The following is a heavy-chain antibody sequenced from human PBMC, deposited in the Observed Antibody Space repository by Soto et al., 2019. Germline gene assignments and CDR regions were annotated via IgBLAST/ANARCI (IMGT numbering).Heavy chain of an antibody. J-gene: IGHJ3*02. CDR3: TTDLPCEWAYYDILTGYYCAFDI. CDR1: GFTFSNAW. V-gene: IGHV3-15*01. D-gene: IGHD3-9*01. Sequence: GGSLRLSCAASGFTFSNAWMSWVRQAPGKGLEWVGRIKSKTDGGTTDYAAPVKGRFTISRDDSKNTLYLQMNSLKTEDTAVYYRTTDLPCEWAYYDILTGYYCAFDIWGQGTMVTVSS. CDR2: IKSKTDGGTT.